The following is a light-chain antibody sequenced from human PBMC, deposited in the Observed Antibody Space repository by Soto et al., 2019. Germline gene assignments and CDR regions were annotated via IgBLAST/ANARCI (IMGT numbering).Light chain of an antibody. CDR2: EVS. CDR1: SSDVGSYNL. V-gene: IGLV2-23*02. CDR3: CSYAGSSTSPYV. Sequence: QSALXXPASVSGXXGXXITISCTGTSSDVGSYNLVSRYQQHPGKAPKLMIYEVSKRPSGVSNRFSGSKSGNTASLTISGLQAEDEADYYCCSYAGSSTSPYVFGTGTKAPS. J-gene: IGLJ1*01.